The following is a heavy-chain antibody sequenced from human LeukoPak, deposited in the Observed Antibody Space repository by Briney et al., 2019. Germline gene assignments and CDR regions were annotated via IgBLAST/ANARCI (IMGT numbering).Heavy chain of an antibody. CDR3: AKADTAMGIYDY. J-gene: IGHJ4*02. D-gene: IGHD5-18*01. Sequence: GGSLRLSWAASGFTFSSYAMSWVRQAPGKGLEWVSAISGSGGSTYYADSVEGRFTISRDNSKNTLYLQMNSLRAEDTAVYYCAKADTAMGIYDYWGQGTLVTVPS. CDR1: GFTFSSYA. V-gene: IGHV3-23*01. CDR2: ISGSGGST.